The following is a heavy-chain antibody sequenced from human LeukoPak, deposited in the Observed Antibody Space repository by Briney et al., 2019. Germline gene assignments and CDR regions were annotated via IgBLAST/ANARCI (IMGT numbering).Heavy chain of an antibody. Sequence: SETLSLTCTVCGGSISSYYWSWIRQPPGKGLEWIGYIYTSGSNNYNPSLKSRVTISVATSKSQFSLKLSSVTAADTAVYYCARRLDCEFWSGYFVGVFDPWGQGTLVTVSS. CDR3: ARRLDCEFWSGYFVGVFDP. J-gene: IGHJ5*02. CDR1: GGSISSYY. V-gene: IGHV4-4*09. D-gene: IGHD3-3*01. CDR2: IYTSGSN.